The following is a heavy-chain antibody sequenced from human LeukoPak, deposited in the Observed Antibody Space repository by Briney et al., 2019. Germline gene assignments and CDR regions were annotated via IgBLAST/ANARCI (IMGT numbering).Heavy chain of an antibody. V-gene: IGHV1-69*05. J-gene: IGHJ4*02. D-gene: IGHD3-10*01. CDR1: GGTFSSYA. Sequence: ALVKVSCKASGGTFSSYAISWVRQAPGQGLEWMGGIIPIFGTANYAQKFQGRVTITTDESTSTAYMELSSLRSEDTAVYYCARLLYDAIGYYFDYWGQGTLVTVSS. CDR3: ARLLYDAIGYYFDY. CDR2: IIPIFGTA.